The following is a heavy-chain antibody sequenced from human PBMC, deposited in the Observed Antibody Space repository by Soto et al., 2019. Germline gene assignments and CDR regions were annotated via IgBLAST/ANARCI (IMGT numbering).Heavy chain of an antibody. J-gene: IGHJ4*02. CDR1: GGSITGSY. CDR2: IYHSGTT. Sequence: SETLSRTCTVSGGSITGSYWSWIRQPPGKTLEWIGYIYHSGTTTYNPSLKSRVSISVGTSKNQFSLRLTSVIAADTAVYYCARDMPYAAGSLAGCDYWGQGILVTVSS. CDR3: ARDMPYAAGSLAGCDY. D-gene: IGHD1-26*01. V-gene: IGHV4-59*01.